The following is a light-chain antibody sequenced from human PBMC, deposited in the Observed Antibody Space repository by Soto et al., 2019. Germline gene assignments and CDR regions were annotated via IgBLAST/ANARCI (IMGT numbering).Light chain of an antibody. J-gene: IGKJ4*01. CDR1: QSVSSN. Sequence: EMVLTQSPGTLSLSPGERATLSCRASQSVSSNLAWYQQKPGQAPRLLISDASNRATGVPARFSGSGSGTDFTLTISSLEPADFAVYYCQQRKTFGGGTKVDIK. CDR2: DAS. CDR3: QQRKT. V-gene: IGKV3-11*01.